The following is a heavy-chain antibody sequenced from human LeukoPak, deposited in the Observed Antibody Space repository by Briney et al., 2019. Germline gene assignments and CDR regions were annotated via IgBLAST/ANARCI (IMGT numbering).Heavy chain of an antibody. Sequence: SETLSLTCAVYGGSFSGYYWSWIRQPPGKGLEWIGEINHSGSTNYNPSLKSRVTISVDTSKNQFSLKLSSVTAADTAVYYCARGGGIAAAHDAFDIWGQGTMVTVSS. CDR3: ARGGGIAAAHDAFDI. CDR1: GGSFSGYY. D-gene: IGHD6-25*01. V-gene: IGHV4-34*01. J-gene: IGHJ3*02. CDR2: INHSGST.